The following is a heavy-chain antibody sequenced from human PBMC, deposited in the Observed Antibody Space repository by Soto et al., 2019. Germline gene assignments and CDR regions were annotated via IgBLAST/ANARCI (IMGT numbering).Heavy chain of an antibody. J-gene: IGHJ3*02. CDR2: IKSKGGGETT. CDR1: GFNFNVAW. V-gene: IGHV3-15*01. Sequence: EGQLVESGGRLVEPGGSLRLSCAASGFNFNVAWMNWVRQAPGKGLEWLGRIKSKGGGETTEYVAFVKGRFTISRDDSKNTLYLQMNSLKSEDTAVYYCTKVLALPPNDAVDIWGQGTRVTVSS. CDR3: TKVLALPPNDAVDI. D-gene: IGHD3-3*02.